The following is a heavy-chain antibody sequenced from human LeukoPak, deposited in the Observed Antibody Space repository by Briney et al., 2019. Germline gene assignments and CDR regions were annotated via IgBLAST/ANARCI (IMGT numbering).Heavy chain of an antibody. V-gene: IGHV4-34*01. CDR2: ISQSGRT. CDR1: GGSFNDFY. D-gene: IGHD3-10*01. J-gene: IGHJ4*02. CDR3: ARGHVPRD. Sequence: SETLSLTCAVYGGSFNDFYGSWIRQSPGKGLEWIGEISQSGRTNYNPSLRSRVTISIDTSKNQFSLKLNSVAAADTAVYYCARGHVPRDWGQGNLVIVSS.